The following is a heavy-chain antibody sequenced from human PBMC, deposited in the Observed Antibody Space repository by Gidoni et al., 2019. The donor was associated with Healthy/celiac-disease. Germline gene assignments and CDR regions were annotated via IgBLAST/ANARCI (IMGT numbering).Heavy chain of an antibody. CDR3: EREEKRYSGYDALDY. J-gene: IGHJ4*02. V-gene: IGHV3-33*01. Sequence: QVQLVESGGGVVQPGGSLTLPCAASGFTFSSHGMHWVRQAPGKGLEWEAVIWYDGSKKDYADSVKGRFTISSDNSKNTLYLQMNSLRAEDTAVYYCEREEKRYSGYDALDYWGQGNLVTVS. D-gene: IGHD5-12*01. CDR2: IWYDGSKK. CDR1: GFTFSSHG.